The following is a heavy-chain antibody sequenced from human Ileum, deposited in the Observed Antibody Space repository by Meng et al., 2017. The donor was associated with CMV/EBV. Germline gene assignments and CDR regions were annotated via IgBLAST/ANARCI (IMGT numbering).Heavy chain of an antibody. CDR2: INPNSGGT. J-gene: IGHJ1*01. CDR1: FTGYY. Sequence: FTGYYMHWVRQAPGEGLEWMGWINPNSGGTNYAQKFQGRVTMTRDTSISTAYMELSRLRSDDTAVYYCARMGYCSSTSCSDIPEYFSTGARAPWSPSPQ. D-gene: IGHD2-2*01. CDR3: ARMGYCSSTSCSDIPEYFST. V-gene: IGHV1-2*02.